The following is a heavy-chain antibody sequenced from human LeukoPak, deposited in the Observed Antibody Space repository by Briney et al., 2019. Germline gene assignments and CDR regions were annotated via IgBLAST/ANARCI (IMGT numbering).Heavy chain of an antibody. D-gene: IGHD2-21*02. CDR2: ISSSSSYI. CDR1: GFTFSSYS. V-gene: IGHV3-21*01. CDR3: ARDGKVTAFDY. Sequence: PGGSLRLSCAASGFTFSSYSMNWVRQAPGKGLEWVSSISSSSSYIYYADSVKGRFTTSRDNARNSLYLQMNSLRAEDTAVYYCARDGKVTAFDYWGQGTLVTVSS. J-gene: IGHJ4*02.